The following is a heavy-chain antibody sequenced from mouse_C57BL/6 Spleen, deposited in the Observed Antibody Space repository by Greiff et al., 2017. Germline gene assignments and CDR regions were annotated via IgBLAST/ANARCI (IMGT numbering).Heavy chain of an antibody. D-gene: IGHD2-1*01. Sequence: QVQLKQSGAELVRPGASVKLSCKASGYTFTDYYINWVKQRPGQGLEWIARIYPGSGSTYYNEKFKGKATLTAEKSSSTAYMQLSSLTSEDSAVYFCARSGGNSMYAMDYWGQGTSVTVSS. CDR2: IYPGSGST. V-gene: IGHV1-76*01. CDR1: GYTFTDYY. CDR3: ARSGGNSMYAMDY. J-gene: IGHJ4*01.